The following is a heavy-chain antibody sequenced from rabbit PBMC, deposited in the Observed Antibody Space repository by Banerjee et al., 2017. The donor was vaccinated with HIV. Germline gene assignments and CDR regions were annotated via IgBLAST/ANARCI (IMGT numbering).Heavy chain of an antibody. CDR3: ARSYSGGNDYTNF. CDR1: GFSFSNYYM. J-gene: IGHJ6*01. V-gene: IGHV1S45*01. D-gene: IGHD6-1*01. Sequence: QEQLEESGGDLVKPGASLTLTCTASGFSFSNYYMNWVRQAPGKGLQWIGYIYTGSGSTYYANWAKGRFTISKTSSTTVTLQMTSLTAADTATYFCARSYSGGNDYTNFWGQGTLVTVS. CDR2: IYTGSGST.